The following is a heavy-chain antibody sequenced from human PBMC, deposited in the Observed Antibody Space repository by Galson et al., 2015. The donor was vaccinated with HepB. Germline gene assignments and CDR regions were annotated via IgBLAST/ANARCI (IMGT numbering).Heavy chain of an antibody. CDR1: GFIFSKYA. J-gene: IGHJ4*02. CDR2: ISGGAGDT. CDR3: GKCTSRSGCFGLHLEY. D-gene: IGHD6-25*01. Sequence: SLRLSCAASGFIFSKYAMNWVRQAPGKGLEWVSIISGGAGDTYSKYAASVKGQFAISRDNSKNILYLEMNSLRDEDTAVYYCGKCTSRSGCFGLHLEYWGQGTLVTVSS. V-gene: IGHV3-23*01.